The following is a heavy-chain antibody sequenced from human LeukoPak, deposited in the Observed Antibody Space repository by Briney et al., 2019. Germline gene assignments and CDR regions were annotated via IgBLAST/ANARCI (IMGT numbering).Heavy chain of an antibody. CDR2: IYSSGST. Sequence: SETLSLTWSVSGGSMSSGSYYWSWIRQPAGKGLEWIGRIYSSGSTNYNPSLQSRVTISLDTSKDQFSLKMSSVTAADTAVYYCVRDIELWGQGTLVTVSS. CDR1: GGSMSSGSYY. J-gene: IGHJ4*02. CDR3: VRDIEL. D-gene: IGHD1-26*01. V-gene: IGHV4-61*02.